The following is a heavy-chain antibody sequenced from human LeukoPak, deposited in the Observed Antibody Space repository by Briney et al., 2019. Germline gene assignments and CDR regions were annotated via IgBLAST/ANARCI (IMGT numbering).Heavy chain of an antibody. Sequence: SETLSLTCTVSGGSISSYYWTWIRQPPGKVLEWIGYIYYNGNTNYNPSLSGRVTISLDTSRNQFSLKLYAVTAADTAVYFCARRARATGGGDYFDYWGQGTLVTVSS. CDR2: IYYNGNT. D-gene: IGHD2-15*01. CDR3: ARRARATGGGDYFDY. J-gene: IGHJ4*02. CDR1: GGSISSYY. V-gene: IGHV4-59*08.